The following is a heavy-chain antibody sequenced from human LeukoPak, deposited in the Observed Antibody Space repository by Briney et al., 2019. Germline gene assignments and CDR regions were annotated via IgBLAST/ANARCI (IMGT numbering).Heavy chain of an antibody. Sequence: PGGSLRLSCAASGFAFSTYWMDWVRQAPGKGLEGVGNINQDGSVKHHVDSVRGRFTISRDNARNSVYLQMSALRVEDTAVYYCTRDFVFWGQGSLVTASS. J-gene: IGHJ4*02. V-gene: IGHV3-7*01. CDR2: INQDGSVK. D-gene: IGHD3-3*01. CDR3: TRDFVF. CDR1: GFAFSTYW.